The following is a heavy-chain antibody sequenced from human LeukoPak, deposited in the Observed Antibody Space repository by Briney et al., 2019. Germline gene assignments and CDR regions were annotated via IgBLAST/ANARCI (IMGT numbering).Heavy chain of an antibody. CDR1: GFSLSTSGVA. CDR2: TYWNDDE. D-gene: IGHD6-25*01. CDR3: AHGVVAAGNRHFDY. J-gene: IGHJ4*02. V-gene: IGHV2-5*01. Sequence: SGPTLVNPPQTLTLTCSFSGFSLSTSGVAVGWIRQPPGGALEWLAVTYWNDDERYSPSLKSRLTITRDTSKNQVVLTMTNMDPVDTATYYCAHGVVAAGNRHFDYWGQGTLVTVSS.